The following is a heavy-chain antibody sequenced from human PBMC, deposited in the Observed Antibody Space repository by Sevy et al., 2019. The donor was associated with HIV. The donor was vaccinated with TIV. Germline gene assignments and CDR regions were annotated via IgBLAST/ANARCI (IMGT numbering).Heavy chain of an antibody. CDR2: IRSKAYGGTT. V-gene: IGHV3-49*03. D-gene: IGHD3-10*01. CDR1: GFTFGDYA. J-gene: IGHJ3*02. Sequence: GSLRLSCAGSGFTFGDYALNWFRQAPGKGLEWVGFIRSKAYGGTTKTAASLKGRFTISRDDSKNTAYLEMSSLKIEDTAVYYCARDRAFMDYYSGSGSFGAFDIWGQGTMVTVSS. CDR3: ARDRAFMDYYSGSGSFGAFDI.